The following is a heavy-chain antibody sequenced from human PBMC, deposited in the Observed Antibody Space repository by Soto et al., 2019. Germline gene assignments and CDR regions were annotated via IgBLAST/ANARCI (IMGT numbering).Heavy chain of an antibody. CDR1: GFTFSSYA. CDR2: ISGSGGST. J-gene: IGHJ6*02. V-gene: IGHV3-23*01. CDR3: AKLRYSSSWYLGTDYYYYYGMDV. Sequence: GGSLRLSCAASGFTFSSYAMSWVRQAPGKGLEWVSAISGSGGSTYYADSVKGRFTISRDNSKNTLYLQMNSLRAEDTVVYYCAKLRYSSSWYLGTDYYYYYGMDVWGQGTTVTVSS. D-gene: IGHD6-13*01.